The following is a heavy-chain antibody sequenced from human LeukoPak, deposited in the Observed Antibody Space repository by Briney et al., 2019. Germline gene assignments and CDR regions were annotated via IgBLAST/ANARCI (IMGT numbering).Heavy chain of an antibody. CDR3: ARDRALSRGGYNYPSVGSFFDS. V-gene: IGHV3-33*01. J-gene: IGHJ4*02. CDR2: IWHDGSNK. Sequence: GGSLRLSCAASGFNFSTYGMQWVRQAPGKGLAWVAVIWHDGSNKYYADSVKGRFTISRDNSKNTLYLQMNSLRGEDTAVYYCARDRALSRGGYNYPSVGSFFDSWGQGTLVTVSS. CDR1: GFNFSTYG. D-gene: IGHD5-24*01.